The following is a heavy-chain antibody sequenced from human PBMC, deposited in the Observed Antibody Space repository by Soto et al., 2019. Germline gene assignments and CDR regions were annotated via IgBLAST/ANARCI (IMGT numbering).Heavy chain of an antibody. D-gene: IGHD6-13*01. V-gene: IGHV3-30*18. Sequence: GGSLRLSCAASGFTFSSYGMHWVRQAPGKGLEWVAVISYDGSNKYYADSVKGRFTISRDNSKNTLYLQMNSLRAEDTAVYYCAKGIRQQLVLYYYYGMDVWGQGTTVTVSS. J-gene: IGHJ6*02. CDR3: AKGIRQQLVLYYYYGMDV. CDR2: ISYDGSNK. CDR1: GFTFSSYG.